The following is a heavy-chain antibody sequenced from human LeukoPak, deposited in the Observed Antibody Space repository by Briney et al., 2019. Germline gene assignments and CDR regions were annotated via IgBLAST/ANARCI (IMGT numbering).Heavy chain of an antibody. D-gene: IGHD3-10*01. CDR1: GYTFTSYD. J-gene: IGHJ5*02. CDR3: ARGGVLLWFGELFP. Sequence: ASVTVSCKASGYTFTSYDISWVRQATGQGLEWMGWMNPHSGNTGYAQNLQGRVTMTRNTSISTAYMELSSLRSEDTAVYYCARGGVLLWFGELFPWGQGTLVTVSS. V-gene: IGHV1-8*01. CDR2: MNPHSGNT.